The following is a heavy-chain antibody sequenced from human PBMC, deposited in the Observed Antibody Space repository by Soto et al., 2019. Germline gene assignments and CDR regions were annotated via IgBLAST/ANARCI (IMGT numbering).Heavy chain of an antibody. V-gene: IGHV1-69*13. CDR3: ARIGGIAAAGRQTELYYYYGMDV. J-gene: IGHJ6*02. CDR1: GGTFSSYA. Sequence: GASVKVSCKASGGTFSSYAISWVRQAPGQGLEWMGGIIPIFGTANYAQKFQGRVTITADESTSTAYMELSSLRSEDTAVYYCARIGGIAAAGRQTELYYYYGMDVWGQGTTVTVSS. CDR2: IIPIFGTA. D-gene: IGHD6-13*01.